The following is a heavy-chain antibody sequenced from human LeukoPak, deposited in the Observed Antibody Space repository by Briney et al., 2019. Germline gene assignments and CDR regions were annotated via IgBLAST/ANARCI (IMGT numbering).Heavy chain of an antibody. Sequence: PSETLSLTCTVSGGSISSYYWSWIRQPPGKGLEWIGYIYYSGSPNYNPSLKNRVTMSVDTSKNQFSLNLSSATAADTAVYYCARAYDFSEYYFDYWGQGTLVTVSS. CDR1: GGSISSYY. CDR3: ARAYDFSEYYFDY. V-gene: IGHV4-59*01. J-gene: IGHJ4*02. CDR2: IYYSGSP. D-gene: IGHD3-3*01.